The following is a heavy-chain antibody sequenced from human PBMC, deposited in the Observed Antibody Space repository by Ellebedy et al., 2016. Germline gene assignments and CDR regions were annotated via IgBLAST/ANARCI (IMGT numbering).Heavy chain of an antibody. J-gene: IGHJ4*02. D-gene: IGHD4-17*01. V-gene: IGHV2-5*02. CDR2: IYWDDDK. Sequence: SGPTLVXPTPPLTLTCTFSGFSLSTSGVGVGWIRQPPGKALEWLALIYWDDDKRYSPSLKSRLTITKDTSKNQVVLTMTNMDPVDTATYYCAHRPNEVTTLYFDYWGQGTLVTVSS. CDR3: AHRPNEVTTLYFDY. CDR1: GFSLSTSGVG.